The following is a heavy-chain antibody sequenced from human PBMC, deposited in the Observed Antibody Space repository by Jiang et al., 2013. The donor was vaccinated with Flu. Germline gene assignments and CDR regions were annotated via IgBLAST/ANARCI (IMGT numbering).Heavy chain of an antibody. J-gene: IGHJ5*02. CDR1: GYTFTSYA. V-gene: IGHV1-3*01. CDR3: ARGIVATYNWFDP. CDR2: INAGNGNT. Sequence: GAEVKKPGASVKVSCKASGYTFTSYAMHWVRQAPGQRLEWMGWINAGNGNTKYSQKFRGRVTITRDTSASTAYMELSSLRSEDTAVYYCARGIVATYNWFDPWGQGTLVTVSS. D-gene: IGHD5-12*01.